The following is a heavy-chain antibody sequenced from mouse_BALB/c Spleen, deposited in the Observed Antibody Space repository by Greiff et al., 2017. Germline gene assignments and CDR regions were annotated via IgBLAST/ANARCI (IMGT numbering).Heavy chain of an antibody. CDR3: ARFGGKDYFDY. CDR2: IDPANGNT. Sequence: VQLKESGAELVKPGASVKLSCTASGFNIKDTYMHWVKQRPEQGLEWIGRIDPANGNTKYDPKFQGKATITADTSSNTAYLQLSSLTSEDTAVYYCARFGGKDYFDYWGQGTTLTVSS. D-gene: IGHD1-1*02. V-gene: IGHV14-3*02. J-gene: IGHJ2*01. CDR1: GFNIKDTY.